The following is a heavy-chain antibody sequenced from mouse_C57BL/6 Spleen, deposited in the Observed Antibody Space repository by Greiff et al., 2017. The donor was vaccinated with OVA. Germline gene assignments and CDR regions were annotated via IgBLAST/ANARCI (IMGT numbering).Heavy chain of an antibody. CDR2: IDPSDSET. V-gene: IGHV1-52*01. CDR1: GYTFTSYW. D-gene: IGHD2-3*01. J-gene: IGHJ3*01. Sequence: QVQLQQPGAELVKPGASVKMSCKASGYTFTSYWMHWVKQRPIQGLEWIGNIDPSDSETHYNQKFKDKATLTVDKSSSTAYMQLSSLTSEDSAVYYCARVYDGYPLFAYWGQGTLVTVSA. CDR3: ARVYDGYPLFAY.